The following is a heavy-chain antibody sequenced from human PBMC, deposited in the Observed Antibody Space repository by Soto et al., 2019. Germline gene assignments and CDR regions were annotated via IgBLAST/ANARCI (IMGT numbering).Heavy chain of an antibody. CDR2: MNPKSGNT. CDR3: ARGGGVRRLGWFDP. J-gene: IGHJ5*02. D-gene: IGHD1-1*01. Sequence: QVQLVQSGAEVKKPGASVKVSCKASGYTFTSYDLNWVRQATGQVLEWMGWMNPKSGNTGYAQKFQGRVTMTSNTSTSTAYMVLSSLRSEDTSVYDCARGGGVRRLGWFDPWGQGTLVTVSS. CDR1: GYTFTSYD. V-gene: IGHV1-8*01.